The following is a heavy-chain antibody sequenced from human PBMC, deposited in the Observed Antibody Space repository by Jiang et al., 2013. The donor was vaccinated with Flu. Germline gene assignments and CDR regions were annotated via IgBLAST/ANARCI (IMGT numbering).Heavy chain of an antibody. CDR2: ISSSGSTI. Sequence: VQLVESGGGLVKPGGSLRLSCAASGFTFSDYYMSWIRQAPGKGLEWVSYISSSGSTIYYADSVKGRFTISRDNAKNSLYLQMNSLRAEDTAVYYCASFTYYYDSSGYYYSGNDYWGQGTLGHRSPQ. CDR3: ASFTYYYDSSGYYYSGNDY. D-gene: IGHD3-22*01. V-gene: IGHV3-11*01. J-gene: IGHJ4*02. CDR1: GFTFSDYY.